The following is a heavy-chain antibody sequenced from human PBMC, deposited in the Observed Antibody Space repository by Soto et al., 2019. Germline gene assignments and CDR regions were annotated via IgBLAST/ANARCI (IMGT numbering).Heavy chain of an antibody. CDR1: GGAISGYY. D-gene: IGHD5-18*01. J-gene: IGHJ5*02. V-gene: IGHV4-4*07. Sequence: SETLSLTCTVTGGAISGYYWTWIRQSDGEGLEWIGRIYSSGSTNYNPSLKSRVTISLDTSMNYFSLRLSSVTAADTAVYYCAREWIQLWFNWFDPWGQGTLVTVSS. CDR2: IYSSGST. CDR3: AREWIQLWFNWFDP.